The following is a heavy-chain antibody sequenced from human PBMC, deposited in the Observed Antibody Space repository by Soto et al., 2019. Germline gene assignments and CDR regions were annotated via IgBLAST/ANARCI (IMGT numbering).Heavy chain of an antibody. Sequence: GGSLRLSCAAPGFTFSGSAMHWFRQASGKGLEWVGRIRNKANSYATAYAASVKGRFTISRDDSKNTAYLQMNSLKTEDTAVYYCTRQEYYYDSSGYYKDYYYGMDVWGQGTTVTVSS. V-gene: IGHV3-73*01. CDR3: TRQEYYYDSSGYYKDYYYGMDV. D-gene: IGHD3-22*01. CDR2: IRNKANSYAT. J-gene: IGHJ6*02. CDR1: GFTFSGSA.